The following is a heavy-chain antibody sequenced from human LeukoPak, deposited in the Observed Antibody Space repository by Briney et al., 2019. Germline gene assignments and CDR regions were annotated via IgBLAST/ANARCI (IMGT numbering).Heavy chain of an antibody. J-gene: IGHJ5*02. CDR3: ARLRASSRKLGWFDP. CDR2: VNCNTGAT. CDR1: GYTFTGYY. D-gene: IGHD4-23*01. V-gene: IGHV1-2*02. Sequence: ASVRVSCKTSGYTFTGYYIYWVRQAPGQGLEWMGWVNCNTGATNSAQKFQGRVTMTRDTSTSTVNVELSSLRSDDTAVYYCARLRASSRKLGWFDPWGQGTLVTVSS.